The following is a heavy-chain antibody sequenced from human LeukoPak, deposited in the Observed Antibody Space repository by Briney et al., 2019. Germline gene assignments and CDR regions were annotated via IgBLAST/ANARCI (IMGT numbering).Heavy chain of an antibody. J-gene: IGHJ3*02. D-gene: IGHD3-22*01. CDR1: GDSISSGDYY. V-gene: IGHV4-61*02. CDR3: ARGPYKYDGSGGFDI. CDR2: IYTSGST. Sequence: PSQTLSLTCTVSGDSISSGDYYWSWIRQPAEKGLEWIGRIYTSGSTNYNPSLKSRVTISVDTSKNQFSLKLTSVTAADTAVYYCARGPYKYDGSGGFDIWGQGTMVTVSS.